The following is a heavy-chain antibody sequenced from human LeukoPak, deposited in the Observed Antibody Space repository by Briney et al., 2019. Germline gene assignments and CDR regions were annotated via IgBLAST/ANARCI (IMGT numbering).Heavy chain of an antibody. CDR1: GFTFSSYA. CDR2: ISGSGGST. J-gene: IGHJ6*03. Sequence: GGSLRLSCAASGFTFSSYAMSWVRQAPGKGLEWVSAISGSGGSTYYADSVKGRFTISRDNSKNTLYLQMNSLRAEDTAVYYCARALHLDCSSTSCYTDYYYYMDVWGKGTTVTVSS. CDR3: ARALHLDCSSTSCYTDYYYYMDV. D-gene: IGHD2-2*02. V-gene: IGHV3-23*01.